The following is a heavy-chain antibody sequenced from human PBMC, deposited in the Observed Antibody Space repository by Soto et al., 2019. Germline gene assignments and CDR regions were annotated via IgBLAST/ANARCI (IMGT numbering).Heavy chain of an antibody. Sequence: PVGSLRLSCAASGFTFSTYWMSGVRQAPGKGLEWVANIKQDGSEKYHVDSVKGRFTISRDNAENSLYLQMNSLRADDTAVYYCAHSSGYYFDYWGQGTLVTVYS. V-gene: IGHV3-7*03. CDR2: IKQDGSEK. CDR3: AHSSGYYFDY. J-gene: IGHJ4*02. D-gene: IGHD6-19*01. CDR1: GFTFSTYW.